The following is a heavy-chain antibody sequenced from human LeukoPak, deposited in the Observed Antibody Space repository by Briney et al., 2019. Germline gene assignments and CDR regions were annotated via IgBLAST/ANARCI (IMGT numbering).Heavy chain of an antibody. CDR1: GFTFSSYG. J-gene: IGHJ4*02. Sequence: PGGSLRLSCAASGFTFSSYGMHWVRQAPGKGLEWVAVISYDGSNKYYADSVKGRFTISRDNSKNTLYLQMNSLRAEDTAVYYCARDIAVAGTPLFDYWGQGTLVTVSS. CDR2: ISYDGSNK. D-gene: IGHD6-19*01. V-gene: IGHV3-30*03. CDR3: ARDIAVAGTPLFDY.